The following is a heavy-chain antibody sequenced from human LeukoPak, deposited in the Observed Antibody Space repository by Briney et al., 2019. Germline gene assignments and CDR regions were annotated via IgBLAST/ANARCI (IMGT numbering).Heavy chain of an antibody. CDR1: GFTVSSYY. D-gene: IGHD1-20*01. Sequence: PGGSLRLSCAASGFTVSSYYMSWVRQAPGKGLEWVSVIYSGGSTYYADSVKGRFTISRDNSKNTLYLQMNSLRAEDTAVYYCARAYIHNWNAVWPEGYLDYWGQGTLVTVSS. CDR2: IYSGGST. J-gene: IGHJ4*02. CDR3: ARAYIHNWNAVWPEGYLDY. V-gene: IGHV3-53*01.